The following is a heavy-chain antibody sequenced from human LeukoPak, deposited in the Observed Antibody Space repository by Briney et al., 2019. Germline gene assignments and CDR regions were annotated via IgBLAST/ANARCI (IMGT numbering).Heavy chain of an antibody. CDR3: ARARGFGEFVV. D-gene: IGHD3-10*01. Sequence: GGSLRLSCAASGFTFSSYGMHWVRQAPGKGLEWVAFILYDGSNKYYADSVKGRFTISRDNAKNSLYLQMNSLRAEDTAVYYCARARGFGEFVVWGQGTLVTVSS. CDR1: GFTFSSYG. V-gene: IGHV3-30*02. J-gene: IGHJ4*02. CDR2: ILYDGSNK.